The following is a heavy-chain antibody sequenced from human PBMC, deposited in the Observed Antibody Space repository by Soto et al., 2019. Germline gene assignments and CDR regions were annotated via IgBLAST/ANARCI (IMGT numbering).Heavy chain of an antibody. V-gene: IGHV4-4*02. Sequence: QVELQESGPRLVKSSGTLSLTCEVSSGSISTGNWWSWVRQPPGKGLVWIGEIHYTGATNYNPSLKSRVTMTIDKSKDQFSLILTSATAADTAVYYCARVFSSGSGWMYYFDFWGQGILVSVSS. J-gene: IGHJ4*02. CDR1: SGSISTGNW. D-gene: IGHD6-25*01. CDR2: IHYTGAT. CDR3: ARVFSSGSGWMYYFDF.